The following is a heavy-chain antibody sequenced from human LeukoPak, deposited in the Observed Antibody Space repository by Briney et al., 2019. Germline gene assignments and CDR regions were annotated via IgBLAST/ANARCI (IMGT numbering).Heavy chain of an antibody. CDR1: GGSISSYY. D-gene: IGHD3-10*02. CDR3: ARVCRSKYYYYYMDV. Sequence: PSETLSLTCTVSGGSISSYYWSWIRQPPGKGLEWIGYIYYSGSTNYNPSLKSRVTISVDTSKNQFSLKLSSVTAADTAVYYCARVCRSKYYYYYMDVWGKGTTVTVSS. V-gene: IGHV4-59*01. J-gene: IGHJ6*03. CDR2: IYYSGST.